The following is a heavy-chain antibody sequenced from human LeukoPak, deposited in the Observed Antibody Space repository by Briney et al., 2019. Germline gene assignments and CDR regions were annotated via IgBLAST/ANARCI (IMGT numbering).Heavy chain of an antibody. J-gene: IGHJ4*02. CDR2: VTGNCAET. CDR3: AKRDGPYFFEY. Sequence: GGSLRLSCADSGFRFFNYVMNWVRQAPGKGGGWVSVVTGNCAETKYADSVKGRFTFFRDNSKNMLYLQMDRLRADDTAVYYCAKRDGPYFFEYWGQGTPVTVSS. V-gene: IGHV3-23*01. CDR1: GFRFFNYV. D-gene: IGHD5-24*01.